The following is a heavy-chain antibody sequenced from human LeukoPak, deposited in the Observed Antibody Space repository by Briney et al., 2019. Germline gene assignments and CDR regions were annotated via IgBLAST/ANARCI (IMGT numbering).Heavy chain of an antibody. J-gene: IGHJ6*02. CDR1: GFIFSRNN. D-gene: IGHD3-3*01. CDR2: ISTSGTTI. CDR3: ARDRHYDFWSGYYTGYYYYYGMDV. Sequence: GGSLRLSCAASGFIFSRNNMNWVRQAPGKGLEWISYISTSGTTIYYADSVKGRFTISRDNAKNSLYLQMNSLRAEDTAVYYCARDRHYDFWSGYYTGYYYYYGMDVWGQGTTVTVSS. V-gene: IGHV3-48*01.